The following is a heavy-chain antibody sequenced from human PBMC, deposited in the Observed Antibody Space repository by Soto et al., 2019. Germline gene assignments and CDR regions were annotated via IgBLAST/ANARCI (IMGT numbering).Heavy chain of an antibody. J-gene: IGHJ6*02. CDR2: IYYSGST. V-gene: IGHV4-59*05. CDR1: GGSISSYY. Sequence: SETLSLTCTVSGGSISSYYWSWIRQPPGKGLEWIGSIYYSGSTYYNPSLKSRVTISVDTSKNQFSLKLSSVTAADTAVYYCAAITMVRGVISYYGMDVWGQGTTVTVSS. D-gene: IGHD3-10*01. CDR3: AAITMVRGVISYYGMDV.